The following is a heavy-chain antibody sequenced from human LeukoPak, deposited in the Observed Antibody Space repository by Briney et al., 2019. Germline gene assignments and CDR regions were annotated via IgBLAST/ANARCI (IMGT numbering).Heavy chain of an antibody. J-gene: IGHJ6*02. D-gene: IGHD1-26*01. V-gene: IGHV3-9*01. CDR2: ISWNSGSI. CDR3: ARVGATDYYYGMDV. Sequence: GRSLRLSCAASGFTFDDYAMHWARQAPGKGLEWVSGISWNSGSIGYADSVKGRFTISRDNAKNSLYLQMNSLRAEDTALYYCARVGATDYYYGMDVWGQGTTVTVSS. CDR1: GFTFDDYA.